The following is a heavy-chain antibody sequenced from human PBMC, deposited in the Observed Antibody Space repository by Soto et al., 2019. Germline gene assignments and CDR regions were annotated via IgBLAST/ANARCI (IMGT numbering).Heavy chain of an antibody. Sequence: SETLSLTCAVSGGSISSSNWWSWVRQPPGKGLEWIGEIYHSGSTNYNPSLKSRVTISVDKSKNQFPLKLSSVTAADTAVYYCARESPYCSSTSCYFRYFDYWGQGTLVTVSS. J-gene: IGHJ4*02. CDR3: ARESPYCSSTSCYFRYFDY. CDR2: IYHSGST. V-gene: IGHV4-4*02. CDR1: GGSISSSNW. D-gene: IGHD2-2*01.